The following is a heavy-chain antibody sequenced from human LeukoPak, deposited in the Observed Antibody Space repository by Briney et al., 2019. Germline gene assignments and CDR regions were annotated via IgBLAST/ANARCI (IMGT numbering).Heavy chain of an antibody. J-gene: IGHJ5*02. Sequence: ASVKVSCKASGGTFSSYAISWVRQAPGQGLEWMGGINPNSGGTNYAQKFQGRVTMTRDTSISTAYMELSRLRSDDTAVYYCARVVGSDYDFWSGRAHWFDPWGQGTLVTVSS. CDR1: GGTFSSYA. CDR3: ARVVGSDYDFWSGRAHWFDP. D-gene: IGHD3-3*01. CDR2: INPNSGGT. V-gene: IGHV1-2*02.